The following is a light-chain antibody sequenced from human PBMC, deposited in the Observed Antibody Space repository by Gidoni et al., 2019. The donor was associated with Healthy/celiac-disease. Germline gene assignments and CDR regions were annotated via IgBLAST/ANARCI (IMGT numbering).Light chain of an antibody. CDR2: GAS. CDR3: QQYGSSSLT. J-gene: IGKJ4*01. V-gene: IGKV3-20*01. Sequence: EIVLTQSARTLSLFPGARATLSCRARQSVRSSYLAWYQQKPGQAPRLLIYGASSRAPGIPDRFSGRVSGTDFTLTISRLEPEDFAVYYCQQYGSSSLTFGGGTKVEIK. CDR1: QSVRSSY.